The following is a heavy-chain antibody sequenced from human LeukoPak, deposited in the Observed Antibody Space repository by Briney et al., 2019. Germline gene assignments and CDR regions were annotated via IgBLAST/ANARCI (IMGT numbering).Heavy chain of an antibody. CDR1: GGSISGGKDF. CDR2: IYYTGST. D-gene: IGHD2-2*01. V-gene: IGHV4-39*01. CDR3: ARRGITYSTSFFEY. J-gene: IGHJ4*02. Sequence: SETLSLTCSVSGGSISGGKDFWGWIRQPPGKGLEWIGSIYYTGSTYYNPSLKGRVTISVDTSKNEFSLNLRSVTATDTAVYYCARRGITYSTSFFEYWGQGSLVTVSS.